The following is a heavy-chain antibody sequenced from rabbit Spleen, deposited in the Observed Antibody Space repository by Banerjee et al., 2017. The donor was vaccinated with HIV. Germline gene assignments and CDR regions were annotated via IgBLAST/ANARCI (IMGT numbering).Heavy chain of an antibody. V-gene: IGHV1S45*01. CDR3: ARDLFAVIGWNFRL. Sequence: QEQLKESGGGLVKPEGSLTLTCKASGVSLNDKDVMCWVRQAPGKGLEWIACINIFTGKSVYTSWAKGRFSMSRTSSTTVTLQMTSLTAADTATYLCARDLFAVIGWNFRLWGQGTLVTVS. J-gene: IGHJ3*01. CDR2: INIFTGKS. D-gene: IGHD1-1*01. CDR1: GVSLNDKDV.